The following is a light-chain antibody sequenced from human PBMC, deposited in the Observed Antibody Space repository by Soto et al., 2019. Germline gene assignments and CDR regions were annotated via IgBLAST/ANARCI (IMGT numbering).Light chain of an antibody. CDR1: SSDVGGYNY. V-gene: IGLV2-14*01. Sequence: QSALTQPASVSGSPGQSITISCTGTSSDVGGYNYVSWYQQHPGKAPNFMIYDVSNRPSGVSNRFSGSKSGNTASLTISGLQAEDEADNYCSSYTTSNTRQIVFGTGTKVTVL. CDR2: DVS. J-gene: IGLJ1*01. CDR3: SSYTTSNTRQIV.